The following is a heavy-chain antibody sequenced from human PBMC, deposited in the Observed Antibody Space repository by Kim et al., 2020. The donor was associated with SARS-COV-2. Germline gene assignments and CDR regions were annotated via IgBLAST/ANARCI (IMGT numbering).Heavy chain of an antibody. D-gene: IGHD3-16*01. CDR2: ISAYNGNT. V-gene: IGHV1-18*04. J-gene: IGHJ4*02. CDR1: GYTFTSYG. Sequence: ASVKVSCKASGYTFTSYGISWVRQAPGQGLEWMGWISAYNGNTNYAQKLQGRVTMTTDTSTSTAYMELRSLRSDDTAVYYCARDVPPCCWDHGGEFDYWGQGTLVTVSS. CDR3: ARDVPPCCWDHGGEFDY.